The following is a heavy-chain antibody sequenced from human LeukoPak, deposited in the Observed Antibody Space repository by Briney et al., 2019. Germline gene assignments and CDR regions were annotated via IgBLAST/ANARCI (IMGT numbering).Heavy chain of an antibody. V-gene: IGHV3-30-3*01. Sequence: PGGSLRLSCAASGFTFSSYAMHWVRQAPGKGLEWVAVISYDGSNKYYADSVKGRFTISRDNSKNTLYLQMNSLRAEDTAVYYCARDFLRSGYSGYLLDYWGQGTLVTVSS. CDR2: ISYDGSNK. CDR1: GFTFSSYA. CDR3: ARDFLRSGYSGYLLDY. J-gene: IGHJ4*02. D-gene: IGHD5-12*01.